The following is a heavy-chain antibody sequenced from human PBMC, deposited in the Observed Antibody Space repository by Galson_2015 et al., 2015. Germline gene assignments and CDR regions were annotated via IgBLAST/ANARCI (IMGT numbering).Heavy chain of an antibody. J-gene: IGHJ4*02. CDR3: AKDHRDTVVVPASPLDY. V-gene: IGHV3-30*18. D-gene: IGHD2-2*01. Sequence: SLRLSCAASGFTFSSYGLHWVRQAPGKGLEWVAVISYDGSNKYYADSVKGRFTISRDNSKNTLYLQMNSLRAEDTAVYYCAKDHRDTVVVPASPLDYWGQGTLVTVSS. CDR2: ISYDGSNK. CDR1: GFTFSSYG.